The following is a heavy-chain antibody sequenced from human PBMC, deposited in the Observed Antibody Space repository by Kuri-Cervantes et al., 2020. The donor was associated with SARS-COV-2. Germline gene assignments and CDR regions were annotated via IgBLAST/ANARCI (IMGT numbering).Heavy chain of an antibody. CDR2: IYYSGST. J-gene: IGHJ4*02. V-gene: IGHV4-59*08. CDR3: ARLHIVVVPAASDY. D-gene: IGHD2-2*01. CDR1: GGSISSYY. Sequence: GSLRLSCTVSGGSISSYYWSWIQQPPGKGLEWIGYIYYSGSTNYNPSLKSRVTISVDTSKNQFSLKLSSVTAADTAVYYCARLHIVVVPAASDYWGQGTLVTVSS.